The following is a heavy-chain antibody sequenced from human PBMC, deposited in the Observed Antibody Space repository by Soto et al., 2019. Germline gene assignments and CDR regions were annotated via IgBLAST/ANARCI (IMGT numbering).Heavy chain of an antibody. CDR2: IWYDGSNK. D-gene: IGHD2-2*03. CDR3: ARDPDYGYCISTSCVPGEYYYYYYVMDV. J-gene: IGHJ6*02. Sequence: QVQLVESGGGVVQPGRSLRLSCAASGFTFSSYGMHWVRQAPGKGLEWVAVIWYDGSNKYYAESVKGRFTISRDNSKNTLYLEMNSLREEDTAVYYCARDPDYGYCISTSCVPGEYYYYYYVMDVWGQGTTVTVSS. V-gene: IGHV3-33*01. CDR1: GFTFSSYG.